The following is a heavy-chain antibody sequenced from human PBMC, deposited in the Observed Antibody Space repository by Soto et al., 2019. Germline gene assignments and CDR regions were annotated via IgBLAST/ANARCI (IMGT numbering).Heavy chain of an antibody. CDR3: ARDPRIYSDPYYFDY. CDR1: GGSISSFY. D-gene: IGHD4-17*01. V-gene: IGHV4-59*01. Sequence: SETLSLTCTVSGGSISSFYWSWIRQPPGKGLEWIGYIYYYGNTNYNPSLKSRVTISVDTSKNQFSLKLSSVTAADTAVYYCARDPRIYSDPYYFDYWGQGTLVTVSS. CDR2: IYYYGNT. J-gene: IGHJ4*02.